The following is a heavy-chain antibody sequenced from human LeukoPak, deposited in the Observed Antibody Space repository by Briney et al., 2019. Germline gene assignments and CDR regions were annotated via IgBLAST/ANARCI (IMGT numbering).Heavy chain of an antibody. CDR2: IKRDGSEK. J-gene: IGHJ3*01. V-gene: IGHV3-7*04. CDR1: GFTFSSYA. Sequence: PGGSLRLSCAASGFTFSSYAMSWVRQAPGKGLEWVANIKRDGSEKYYVDSVKGRFTISRDNAKNSLYLQMNSLRTEDTAVYYCAKDPNGDYIGAFDGWGQGTMVTVSS. CDR3: AKDPNGDYIGAFDG. D-gene: IGHD4-17*01.